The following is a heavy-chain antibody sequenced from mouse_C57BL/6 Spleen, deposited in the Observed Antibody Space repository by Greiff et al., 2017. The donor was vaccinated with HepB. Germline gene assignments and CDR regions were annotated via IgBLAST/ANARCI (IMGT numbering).Heavy chain of an antibody. CDR3: ATRGAKGYYAMDY. D-gene: IGHD3-3*01. Sequence: VKLQESGPELVKPGASVKISCKASGYSFTSYYIHWVKQRPGQGLEWIGWIYPGSGNTKYNEKFKGKATLTADTSSSTAYMQLSSLTSEDSAVYYCATRGAKGYYAMDYWGQGTSVTVSS. CDR1: GYSFTSYY. CDR2: IYPGSGNT. V-gene: IGHV1-66*01. J-gene: IGHJ4*01.